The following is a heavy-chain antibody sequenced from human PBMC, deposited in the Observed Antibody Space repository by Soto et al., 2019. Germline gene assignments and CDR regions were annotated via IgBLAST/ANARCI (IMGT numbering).Heavy chain of an antibody. Sequence: QVQLVQSGAEVKKPGASVKVSCKTSGFTFTNYYINWVRQAPGQGLEVMGWISAYSGNTNYAQNLQGRVTMTTDTSASTAYLELRSLRSDDTAVYFCVRGDTYYVNWYFDYWGQGTLVTVSS. CDR2: ISAYSGNT. D-gene: IGHD1-1*01. J-gene: IGHJ4*02. CDR3: VRGDTYYVNWYFDY. CDR1: GFTFTNYY. V-gene: IGHV1-18*01.